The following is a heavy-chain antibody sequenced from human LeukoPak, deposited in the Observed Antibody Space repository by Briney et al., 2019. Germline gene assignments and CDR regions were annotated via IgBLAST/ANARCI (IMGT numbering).Heavy chain of an antibody. Sequence: ASVKVSCKASGYTFTGYYMHWVRQAPGQGLEWMGWINPNSGGTNYAQKFQGRVTMTRDTSISTAYMELSRLRSDDTAVYYCARAGSEHLIRYFDWEPLADAFDIRGQGTMVTVSS. D-gene: IGHD3-9*01. CDR2: INPNSGGT. CDR1: GYTFTGYY. V-gene: IGHV1-2*02. J-gene: IGHJ3*02. CDR3: ARAGSEHLIRYFDWEPLADAFDI.